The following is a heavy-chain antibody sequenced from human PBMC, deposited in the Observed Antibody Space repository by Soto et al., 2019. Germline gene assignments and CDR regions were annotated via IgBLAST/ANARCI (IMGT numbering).Heavy chain of an antibody. D-gene: IGHD3-22*01. J-gene: IGHJ5*02. Sequence: SVKVCCKAYGGTFSSYAITWVRQAPGQGLEWMGGIIPIFGTANYAQKFQARVTITADESTSTAYMELSSLRSEDTAVYYCARDRGPSSGYYPYWFDPWGQGTLVTVSS. CDR3: ARDRGPSSGYYPYWFDP. CDR1: GGTFSSYA. V-gene: IGHV1-69*13. CDR2: IIPIFGTA.